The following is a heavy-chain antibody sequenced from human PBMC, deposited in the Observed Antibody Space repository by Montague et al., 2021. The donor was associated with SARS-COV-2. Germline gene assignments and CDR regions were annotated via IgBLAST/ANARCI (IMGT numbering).Heavy chain of an antibody. CDR1: GGSISSAGYY. J-gene: IGHJ3*02. D-gene: IGHD3-22*01. CDR3: ARDSWYYDCSGYSYNGFDI. Sequence: TLSLTCTVSGGSISSAGYYWSWIRQPPGKGLEWIGYFYHNGSTHYNPSLKSRVTISKETSKNHFSLNLSSVTAADSAVYYCARDSWYYDCSGYSYNGFDIWGQGTMVTVSS. CDR2: FYHNGST. V-gene: IGHV4-31*03.